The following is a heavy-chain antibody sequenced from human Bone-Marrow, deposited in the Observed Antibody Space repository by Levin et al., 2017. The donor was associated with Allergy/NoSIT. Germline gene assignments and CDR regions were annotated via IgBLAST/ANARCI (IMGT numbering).Heavy chain of an antibody. CDR1: GFTFSGSA. D-gene: IGHD3-10*01. CDR3: TRHLGSTPRSGSSWHNWFDP. Sequence: GESLKISCAASGFTFSGSAMHWVRQASGKGLEWVGRIRSKANSYATAYAASVKGRFTISRDDSKNTAYLQMNSLKTEDTAVYYCTRHLGSTPRSGSSWHNWFDPWGQGTLVTVSS. V-gene: IGHV3-73*01. J-gene: IGHJ5*02. CDR2: IRSKANSYAT.